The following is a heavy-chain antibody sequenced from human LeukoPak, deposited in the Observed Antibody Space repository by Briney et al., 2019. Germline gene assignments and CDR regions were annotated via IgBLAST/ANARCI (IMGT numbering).Heavy chain of an antibody. D-gene: IGHD3-22*01. Sequence: PGRSLRLSCAASGFTFSNYGFHWVRQAPGKGLEWVTVIWYDGSKKYYADSVQGRFTVSRDDSKNTVYLQMNSLRPEDTAVYHCARDTDTSSYYSRFDPWGQGTLVTVSS. J-gene: IGHJ5*02. CDR3: ARDTDTSSYYSRFDP. CDR2: IWYDGSKK. CDR1: GFTFSNYG. V-gene: IGHV3-33*01.